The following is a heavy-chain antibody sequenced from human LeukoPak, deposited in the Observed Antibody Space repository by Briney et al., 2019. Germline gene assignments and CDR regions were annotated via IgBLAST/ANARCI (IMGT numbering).Heavy chain of an antibody. V-gene: IGHV3-15*01. CDR2: IKSKTDGGTT. Sequence: GGSLRLSCAASGFTFSNAWMNWVRHAPGKGLEWLGRIKSKTDGGTTDYAAPVKGRFTISRDDSKSTLYLQMNSLKTEDTAVYYCTTDLGIPYCGGDRYRGDFDYWGQGTLVTVSS. CDR1: GFTFSNAW. J-gene: IGHJ4*02. D-gene: IGHD2-21*02. CDR3: TTDLGIPYCGGDRYRGDFDY.